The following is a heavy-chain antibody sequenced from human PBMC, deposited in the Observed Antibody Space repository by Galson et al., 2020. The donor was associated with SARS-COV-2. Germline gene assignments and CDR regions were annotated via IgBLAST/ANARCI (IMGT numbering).Heavy chain of an antibody. CDR2: ISASGANT. V-gene: IGHV3-23*01. Sequence: GESLKISCAASGFNFSSSGMTWVRQGPGKGPEWVTGISASGANTYYRDSVKGRFTISRDNSKNTVYLQLNSLRVEDTVVYYCVKDQGGLHVSWGPGALVTVSS. CDR1: GFNFSSSG. J-gene: IGHJ5*02. D-gene: IGHD3-16*01. CDR3: VKDQGGLHVS.